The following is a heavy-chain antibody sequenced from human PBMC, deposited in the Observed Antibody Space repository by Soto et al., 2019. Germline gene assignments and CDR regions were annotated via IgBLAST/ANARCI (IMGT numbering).Heavy chain of an antibody. V-gene: IGHV3-64*01. Sequence: GGSLRLSCAASGFTFSSYAMHWVRQAPGKGLEYVSAISSNGGSTYYANSVKGRFTISRDNSKNTLYLQMGSLRAEDMAVYYCARGGQWLRYYFDYWGQGTLVTVSS. CDR2: ISSNGGST. CDR3: ARGGQWLRYYFDY. D-gene: IGHD5-12*01. J-gene: IGHJ4*02. CDR1: GFTFSSYA.